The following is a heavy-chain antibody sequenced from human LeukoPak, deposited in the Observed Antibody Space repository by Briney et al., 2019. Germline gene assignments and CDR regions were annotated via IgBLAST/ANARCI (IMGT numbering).Heavy chain of an antibody. CDR1: GFAFSSYW. D-gene: IGHD1-26*01. J-gene: IGHJ4*02. CDR2: INSDGSSS. V-gene: IGHV3-74*01. CDR3: AKGHYSVSSISHGGFDY. Sequence: GGSLRLSCEASGFAFSSYWMHWVRQAPGKGLVWVSRINSDGSSSTYADSVKGRFTISRDNSKNTLYLQMNSLRAEDTAVYYCAKGHYSVSSISHGGFDYWGQGTLVIVSS.